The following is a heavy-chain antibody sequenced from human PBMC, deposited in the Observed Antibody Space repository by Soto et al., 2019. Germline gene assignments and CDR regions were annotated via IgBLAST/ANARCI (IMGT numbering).Heavy chain of an antibody. CDR1: GGFVTSGSYY. D-gene: IGHD1-7*01. J-gene: IGHJ3*02. V-gene: IGHV4-34*01. CDR3: ARVERGTATTVVDAFDI. CDR2: MSHSGGT. Sequence: QVQLQQWGAGLLKPSETLSLTCAVYGGFVTSGSYYWSWIRQPPGKGLEWIGEMSHSGGTHFNPSLRRRVTISVDTSKKQFALKMSSVTAAGTALYYCARVERGTATTVVDAFDIWGPGTMVTVSS.